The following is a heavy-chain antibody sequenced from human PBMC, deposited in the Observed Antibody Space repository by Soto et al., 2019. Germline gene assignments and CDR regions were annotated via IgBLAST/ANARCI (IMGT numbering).Heavy chain of an antibody. D-gene: IGHD4-4*01. J-gene: IGHJ5*02. V-gene: IGHV4-4*02. CDR2: IYHSGST. Sequence: SETLSLTCAVSGGSISSSNWWSWVRQPPGKGLEWIGEIYHSGSTNYNPSLKSRVTISVDKSKNQFSLKLSSVTAADTAVYYCARDSPTVTSPRGFDPWGQGTLVTVSS. CDR1: GGSISSSNW. CDR3: ARDSPTVTSPRGFDP.